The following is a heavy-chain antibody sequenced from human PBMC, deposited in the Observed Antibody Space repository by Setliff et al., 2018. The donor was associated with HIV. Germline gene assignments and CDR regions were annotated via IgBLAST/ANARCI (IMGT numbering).Heavy chain of an antibody. V-gene: IGHV4-4*07. D-gene: IGHD6-13*01. Sequence: PSETLSLTCTVSGGSISSYYWSWIRQPPGKGLEWIGRIYTSGSTNYNPSLKSRVTISIDTSKNQFSLKLSSVTAADTAVYFCARGRGSSSSWPIDYWGQGTLVTVSS. CDR2: IYTSGST. J-gene: IGHJ4*02. CDR1: GGSISSYY. CDR3: ARGRGSSSSWPIDY.